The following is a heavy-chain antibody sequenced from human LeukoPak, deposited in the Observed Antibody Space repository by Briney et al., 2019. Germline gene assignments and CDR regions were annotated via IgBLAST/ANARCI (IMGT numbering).Heavy chain of an antibody. V-gene: IGHV3-30*18. J-gene: IGHJ4*02. CDR1: GFTFSSYG. Sequence: GGSLRLSCAASGFTFSSYGMHWVRQAPGKGLEWVAVISYDGSNKDYADSVKGRFTISRDNSKNTLYLQMNSLRAEDTAVYYCAKDLSAYCGGDCYNYFDYWGQGTLVTVSS. CDR2: ISYDGSNK. CDR3: AKDLSAYCGGDCYNYFDY. D-gene: IGHD2-21*01.